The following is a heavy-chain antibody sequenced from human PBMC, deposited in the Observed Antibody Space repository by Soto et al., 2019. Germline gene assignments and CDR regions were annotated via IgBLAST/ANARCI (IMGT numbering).Heavy chain of an antibody. CDR1: AFTLSSYS. Sequence: EVQLVESGGGLVQPGGSLRLSCAASAFTLSSYSMNWVRQAPGKGLEWVSYINSGSTTIYYADSVKGRFTISRDNAKNSLYLHMNSLRDEDTAVYYCARDNPRSSGWDVWGQGTTVTVSS. J-gene: IGHJ6*02. CDR2: INSGSTTI. CDR3: ARDNPRSSGWDV. V-gene: IGHV3-48*02.